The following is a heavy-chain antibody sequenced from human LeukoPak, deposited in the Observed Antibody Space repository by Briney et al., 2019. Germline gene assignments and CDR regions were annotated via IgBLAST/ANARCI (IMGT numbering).Heavy chain of an antibody. J-gene: IGHJ5*02. CDR1: GYTLTELS. V-gene: IGHV1-24*01. CDR2: FDPEDGET. Sequence: ASVKVSCKVSGYTLTELSMHWVRQAPGKGLEWMGGFDPEDGETIYAQKFQGRVTMTEDTSTDTAYMELSSLRSEDTAVYYCATESTVTTSIWFDPWGQGTLVTVSS. CDR3: ATESTVTTSIWFDP. D-gene: IGHD4-17*01.